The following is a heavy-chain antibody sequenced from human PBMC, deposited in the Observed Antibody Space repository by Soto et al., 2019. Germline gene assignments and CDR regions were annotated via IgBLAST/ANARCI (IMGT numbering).Heavy chain of an antibody. CDR3: ATPKNDDGDYPDAFDS. J-gene: IGHJ3*02. Sequence: QVQLVQSGAEVKKPGSSVKVSCKASGGTFSSYAISWVRQAPGQGLEWMGGIIPIFGTANYAQKFQGRVTITADESTSTAYMELSSLRSEDTAVYYCATPKNDDGDYPDAFDSWGQGTMVTVSS. D-gene: IGHD4-17*01. CDR1: GGTFSSYA. V-gene: IGHV1-69*01. CDR2: IIPIFGTA.